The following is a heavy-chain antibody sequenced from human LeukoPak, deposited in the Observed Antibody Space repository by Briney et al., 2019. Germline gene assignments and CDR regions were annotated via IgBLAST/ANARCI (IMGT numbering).Heavy chain of an antibody. D-gene: IGHD3-9*01. CDR3: ASGRIQTGYFDDYYGMDV. CDR2: IYSVGTT. J-gene: IGHJ6*02. V-gene: IGHV3-53*04. CDR1: GFTVSYNY. Sequence: GGSLRLSCAASGFTVSYNYMSWVRQAPGKGLEWVSLIYSVGTTAYADSVKGRFTISRHNSKNTLYLQMNSLRAEDTAVYYCASGRIQTGYFDDYYGMDVWGQGTTVTVSS.